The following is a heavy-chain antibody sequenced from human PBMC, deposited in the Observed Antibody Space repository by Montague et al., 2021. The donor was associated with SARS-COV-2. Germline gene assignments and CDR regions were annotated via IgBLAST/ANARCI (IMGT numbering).Heavy chain of an antibody. CDR2: VFHYGSA. CDR1: GGSISSSY. CDR3: ARHANWVWCYCDY. D-gene: IGHD7-27*01. Sequence: SETLSLTCSVSGGSISSSYWSWIRQPPGKGLEWIGYVFHYGSANFNPSLKSRVTISVDTSKNQFSLKLSSVTAVDTAVYYCARHANWVWCYCDYWGQGTLVTVSS. V-gene: IGHV4-59*08. J-gene: IGHJ4*02.